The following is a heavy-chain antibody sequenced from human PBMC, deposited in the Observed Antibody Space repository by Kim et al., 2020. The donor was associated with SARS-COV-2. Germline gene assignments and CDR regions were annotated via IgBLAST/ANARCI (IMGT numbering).Heavy chain of an antibody. CDR3: ARDKVAVAGAFDI. Sequence: YAQGFTGRFVFSLDTSVSTAYLQISSLKAEDTAVYYCARDKVAVAGAFDIWGQGTMVTVSS. J-gene: IGHJ3*02. V-gene: IGHV7-4-1*02. D-gene: IGHD6-19*01.